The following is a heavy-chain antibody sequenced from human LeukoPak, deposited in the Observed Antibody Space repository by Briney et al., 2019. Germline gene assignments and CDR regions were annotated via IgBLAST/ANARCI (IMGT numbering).Heavy chain of an antibody. CDR1: GFTFSSYS. J-gene: IGHJ3*02. D-gene: IGHD2-2*01. Sequence: GGSLRLSCAASGFTFSSYSMNWVRQAPGKGLEWVSSISSSSSYIYYADSVKGRFTISRDNAKNSLYLQMNSLRAEDTAVYYCATIYCSSTSCQGDAFDIWGQGTMVTVSS. CDR2: ISSSSSYI. CDR3: ATIYCSSTSCQGDAFDI. V-gene: IGHV3-21*01.